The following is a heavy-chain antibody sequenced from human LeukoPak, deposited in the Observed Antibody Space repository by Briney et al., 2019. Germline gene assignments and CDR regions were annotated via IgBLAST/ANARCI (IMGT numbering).Heavy chain of an antibody. CDR3: ARGSYYYFDY. Sequence: GRSLRLSCAASGFTFDDYAMHWVRQAPGKGLEWVAVISYDGSNKYYADSVKGRFTISRDNSKNTLYLQMNSLRAEDAAVYYCARGSYYYFDYWGQGTLVTVSS. D-gene: IGHD3-10*01. V-gene: IGHV3-30*03. J-gene: IGHJ4*02. CDR1: GFTFDDYA. CDR2: ISYDGSNK.